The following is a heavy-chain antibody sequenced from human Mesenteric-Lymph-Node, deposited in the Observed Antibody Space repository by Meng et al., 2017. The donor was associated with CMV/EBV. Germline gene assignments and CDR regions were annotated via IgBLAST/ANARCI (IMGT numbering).Heavy chain of an antibody. CDR2: ISGQNGKK. D-gene: IGHD1-7*01. Sequence: TSNGISGVRQARGQGLEWRGWISGQNGKKNYAQKLQGRVTMTTDTSTSTAYMELRSLRSDDTAVYYCARDHLPYTWNYGPNYFDYWGQGTLVTVSS. CDR1: TSNG. CDR3: ARDHLPYTWNYGPNYFDY. V-gene: IGHV1-18*01. J-gene: IGHJ4*02.